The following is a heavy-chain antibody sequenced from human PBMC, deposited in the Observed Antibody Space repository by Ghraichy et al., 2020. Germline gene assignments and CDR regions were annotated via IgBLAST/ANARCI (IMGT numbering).Heavy chain of an antibody. D-gene: IGHD3-3*01. CDR1: GFTVNTYY. CDR3: ARSSDFWSGYNY. CDR2: IYSGGST. Sequence: GGSLRLSCAATGFTVNTYYMSWLREAPGKGLEWISVIYSGGSTFYTDSVKGRFTISRDKSKNTLYLQMNSLRAEDTAVYYCARSSDFWSGYNYWGQGTLVTVS. J-gene: IGHJ4*02. V-gene: IGHV3-66*02.